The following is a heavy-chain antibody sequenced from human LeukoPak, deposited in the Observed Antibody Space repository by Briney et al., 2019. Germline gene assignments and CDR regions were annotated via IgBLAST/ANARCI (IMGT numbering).Heavy chain of an antibody. Sequence: GGFLRLSCAASGFTFISYGMHWVRQAPGKGLEWVSSISPVSSYIYYAESVKGRFTISRDNAKNSVYLQMNSLRAEDTAVYYCARVNPDAFDIWGQGTIVTISS. CDR1: GFTFISYG. V-gene: IGHV3-21*01. CDR2: ISPVSSYI. D-gene: IGHD1-14*01. J-gene: IGHJ3*02. CDR3: ARVNPDAFDI.